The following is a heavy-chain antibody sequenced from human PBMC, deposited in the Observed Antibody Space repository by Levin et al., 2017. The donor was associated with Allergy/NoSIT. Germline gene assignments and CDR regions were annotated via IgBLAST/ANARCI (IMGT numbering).Heavy chain of an antibody. CDR1: GFTFSSYE. CDR2: ISSTGSTI. V-gene: IGHV3-48*03. J-gene: IGHJ4*02. Sequence: VGSLRLSCAASGFTFSSYEMNWVRRAPGKGLEWVSYISSTGSTIYSADSVKGRFTISRDNAKNSLYLHMNSLRAEDTAVYYCARQLGNFWSGYNYFDYWGQGTLVTVSS. D-gene: IGHD3-3*01. CDR3: ARQLGNFWSGYNYFDY.